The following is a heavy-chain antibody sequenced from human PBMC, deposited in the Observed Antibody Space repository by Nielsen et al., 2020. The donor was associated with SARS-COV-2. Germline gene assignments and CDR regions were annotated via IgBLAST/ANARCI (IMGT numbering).Heavy chain of an antibody. CDR1: GFTFDDYA. CDR3: AIMYSSGWHRAEYFQH. Sequence: SCAASGFTFDDYAMHWVRQAPGKGLEWVSGISWNSGSIGYADSVKGRFTISRDNAKNSLYLQMNSLRAEDTALYYCAIMYSSGWHRAEYFQHWGQGTLVTVSS. J-gene: IGHJ1*01. D-gene: IGHD6-19*01. CDR2: ISWNSGSI. V-gene: IGHV3-9*01.